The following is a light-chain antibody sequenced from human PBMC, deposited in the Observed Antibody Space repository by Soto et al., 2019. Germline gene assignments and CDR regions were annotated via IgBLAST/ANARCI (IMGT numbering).Light chain of an antibody. Sequence: DIQMTQSPSSVSASVGDRITITCRASQSISSYLNWYQQKPGKAPKXLIYAASSLQSGVPSRFSGSGSGTDFTLTISSLQPEDVATYYCQQSYSTPITFGQGTRLEIK. CDR3: QQSYSTPIT. J-gene: IGKJ5*01. CDR1: QSISSY. CDR2: AAS. V-gene: IGKV1-39*01.